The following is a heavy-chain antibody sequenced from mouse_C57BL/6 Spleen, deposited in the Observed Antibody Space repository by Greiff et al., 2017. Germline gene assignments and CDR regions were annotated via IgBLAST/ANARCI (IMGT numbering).Heavy chain of an antibody. Sequence: EVQLQQSGPELVKPGASVKISCKASGYTFTDYYMNWVKQSHGKSLEWIGDINPNNGGTSYNQKFKGKATLTVDKSSSTAYMELRSLTSEDSAVYYCARRYYDPYYAMDYWGQGTSVTVSS. CDR1: GYTFTDYY. J-gene: IGHJ4*01. D-gene: IGHD2-4*01. CDR3: ARRYYDPYYAMDY. CDR2: INPNNGGT. V-gene: IGHV1-26*01.